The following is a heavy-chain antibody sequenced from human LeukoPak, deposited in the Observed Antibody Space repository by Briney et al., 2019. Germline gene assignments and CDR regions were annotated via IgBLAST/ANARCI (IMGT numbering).Heavy chain of an antibody. CDR2: ISSSSSYI. D-gene: IGHD6-19*01. V-gene: IGHV3-21*01. Sequence: GGSLRPTCAASGFTFSSYSMNWVRQAPGKGLEWVSSISSSSSYIYYADSVKGRFTISRDNAKNTLYLQMNSLRAEDTAVYYCARGSSGWYGIDYWGQGALVNVSS. CDR1: GFTFSSYS. J-gene: IGHJ4*02. CDR3: ARGSSGWYGIDY.